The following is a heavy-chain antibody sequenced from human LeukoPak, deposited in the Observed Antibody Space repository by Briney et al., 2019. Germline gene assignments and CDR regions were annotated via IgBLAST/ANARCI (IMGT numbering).Heavy chain of an antibody. CDR2: IYHSGST. CDR1: GGSISSSNW. CDR3: ARGQYYYGSGSPGGY. J-gene: IGHJ4*02. V-gene: IGHV4-4*02. Sequence: PSETLSLTCAVSGGSISSSNWWSWVRQPPGKGLEWIGEIYHSGSTNYNPSLKSRVTISVDKSKNQFSLKLSSVTAADTAVYYCARGQYYYGSGSPGGYWGQGTLVTVSS. D-gene: IGHD3-10*01.